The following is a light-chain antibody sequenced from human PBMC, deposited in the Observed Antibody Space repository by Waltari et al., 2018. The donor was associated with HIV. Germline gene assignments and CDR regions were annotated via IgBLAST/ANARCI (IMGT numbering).Light chain of an antibody. CDR3: CSYVSNVI. V-gene: IGLV2-23*02. CDR1: SRDVATYKI. CDR2: EVS. Sequence: QSALTQPASVSGSPGQSITISCTRTSRDVATYKIVSWYQQHPGKAPKLMIYEVSKRPSGVSDRFSGSKSGDTASLTISGLQAEDEADYYCCSYVSNVIFGGGTKLTVL. J-gene: IGLJ2*01.